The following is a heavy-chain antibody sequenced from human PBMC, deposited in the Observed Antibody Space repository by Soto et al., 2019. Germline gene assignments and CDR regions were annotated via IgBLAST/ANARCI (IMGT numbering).Heavy chain of an antibody. J-gene: IGHJ4*02. CDR1: GGSVGSGSYY. Sequence: SETLSLTCTVSGGSVGSGSYYWSWIRQPPGKGLEWIGYIYYSGSTNYNPSLKSRVTISVDTSKNQFSLKLSSVTAADTAVYYCARVPRLRLGELSPRGYWGQGPLVTVSS. CDR2: IYYSGST. V-gene: IGHV4-61*01. D-gene: IGHD3-16*02. CDR3: ARVPRLRLGELSPRGY.